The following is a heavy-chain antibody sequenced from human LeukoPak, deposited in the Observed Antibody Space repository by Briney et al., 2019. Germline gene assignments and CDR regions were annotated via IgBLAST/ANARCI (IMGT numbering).Heavy chain of an antibody. V-gene: IGHV4-59*01. CDR2: IYYSGST. J-gene: IGHJ3*02. CDR1: GGSISSYY. D-gene: IGHD3-3*01. CDR3: AGKPDYDFWSGDAFDI. Sequence: KPSETLSLTCTVSGGSISSYYWSWIRQPPGKGLEWIGYIYYSGSTNYNPSLKSRVTISVDTSKNQFSLKLSSVTAADTAVYYCAGKPDYDFWSGDAFDIWGQGTMVTVSS.